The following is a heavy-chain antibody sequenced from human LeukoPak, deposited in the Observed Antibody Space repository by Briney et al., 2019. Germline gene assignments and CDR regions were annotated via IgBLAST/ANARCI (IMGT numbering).Heavy chain of an antibody. Sequence: PGGSLRLSCAASGFTFSSYAMHWVRQAPGKGLEYVSAISSNGGSTYYANSVKGRFTISRDNSKNTLYLQMGSLRAEDMAVYYCARVYGDYTVGYFDYWGQGIPATVSS. CDR1: GFTFSSYA. J-gene: IGHJ4*02. CDR3: ARVYGDYTVGYFDY. D-gene: IGHD4-17*01. V-gene: IGHV3-64*01. CDR2: ISSNGGST.